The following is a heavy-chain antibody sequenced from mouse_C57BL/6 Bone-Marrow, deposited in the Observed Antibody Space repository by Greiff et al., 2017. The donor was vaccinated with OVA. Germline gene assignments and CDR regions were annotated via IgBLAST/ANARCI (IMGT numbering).Heavy chain of an antibody. D-gene: IGHD1-1*01. CDR3: ARYIRPGISPAWCAY. V-gene: IGHV7-3*01. CDR1: GFTFTDYY. J-gene: IGHJ3*01. Sequence: EVKVVESGGGLVQPGGSLSLSCAASGFTFTDYYMSWVRQPPGKALEWLGFIRNKANGYTTEYSASVKGRFTISRDNSQSILYLQMNALRAEDTATYYCARYIRPGISPAWCAYWGQGTLVTVSA. CDR2: IRNKANGYTT.